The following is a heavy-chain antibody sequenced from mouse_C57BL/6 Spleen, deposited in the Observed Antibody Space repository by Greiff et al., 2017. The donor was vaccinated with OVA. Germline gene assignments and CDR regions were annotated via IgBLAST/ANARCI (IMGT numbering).Heavy chain of an antibody. CDR1: GYTFTSYW. Sequence: QVQLQQPGAELVRPGSSVKLSCKASGYTFTSYWMHWVKQRPIQGLEWIGNIDPSDSETHYNQKFKDKATLTVDKSSSTAYMQLSGLTSEDSAVYYCAKGIPYDYDGKDYFDYWGQGTTLTVSS. V-gene: IGHV1-52*01. D-gene: IGHD2-4*01. CDR3: AKGIPYDYDGKDYFDY. CDR2: IDPSDSET. J-gene: IGHJ2*01.